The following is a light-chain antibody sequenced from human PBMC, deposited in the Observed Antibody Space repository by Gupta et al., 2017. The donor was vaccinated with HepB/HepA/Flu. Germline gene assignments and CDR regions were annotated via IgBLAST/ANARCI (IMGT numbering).Light chain of an antibody. J-gene: IGKJ1*01. CDR1: QGVSTY. CDR2: AAS. CDR3: QQSYSGWT. V-gene: IGKV1-39*01. Sequence: DIPLTQSPSSLSAPKGDRVTITCRARQGVSTYLNWYQQKPGKAPKLLIYAASTLHSGVPSRFSGSWSGTDFSLTISSLQPEDSATYFCQQSYSGWTFGQGTTVEVK.